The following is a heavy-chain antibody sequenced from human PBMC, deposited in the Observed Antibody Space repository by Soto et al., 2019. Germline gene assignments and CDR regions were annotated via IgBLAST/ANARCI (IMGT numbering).Heavy chain of an antibody. D-gene: IGHD3-3*01. V-gene: IGHV4-39*01. CDR1: GGSISSSSYY. J-gene: IGHJ5*02. Sequence: PSETLSLTCTVSGGSISSSSYYWGWIRQPPGKGLEWIGSIYYSGSTYYNPSLKSRVTISVDTSKNQFSLKLSSVTAADTAVYYCARHVRTYYDFWSGLFSDLNWFDPWGQGTLVTVSS. CDR3: ARHVRTYYDFWSGLFSDLNWFDP. CDR2: IYYSGST.